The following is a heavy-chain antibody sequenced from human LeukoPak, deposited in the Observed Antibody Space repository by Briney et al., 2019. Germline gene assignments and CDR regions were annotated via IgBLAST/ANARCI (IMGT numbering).Heavy chain of an antibody. CDR3: PGDDGGYGYLY. Sequence: GGSLRLSCAASGFTFSSYSMNWVRPAPGKGLEWVSSINNSSSYIYYVYSVNGRFTISSDNAKNSLYLQMNNLRADDTAVYECPGDDGGYGYLYCGQGTLVTVSS. CDR1: GFTFSSYS. D-gene: IGHD5-12*01. CDR2: INNSSSYI. J-gene: IGHJ4*02. V-gene: IGHV3-21*01.